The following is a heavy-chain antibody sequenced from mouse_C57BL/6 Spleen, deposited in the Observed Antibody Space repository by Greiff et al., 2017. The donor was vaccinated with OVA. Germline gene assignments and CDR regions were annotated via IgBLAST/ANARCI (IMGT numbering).Heavy chain of an antibody. V-gene: IGHV1-66*01. CDR1: GYSFTSYY. CDR2: IYPGSGNT. Sequence: QVQLKESGPELVKPGASVKISCKASGYSFTSYYIHWVKQRPGQGLEWIGWIYPGSGNTKYNEKFKGKATLTADTSSSTAYMQLSSLTSEDSAVYYCARLDDYGGYYAMDYWGQGTSVTVSS. J-gene: IGHJ4*01. CDR3: ARLDDYGGYYAMDY. D-gene: IGHD2-4*01.